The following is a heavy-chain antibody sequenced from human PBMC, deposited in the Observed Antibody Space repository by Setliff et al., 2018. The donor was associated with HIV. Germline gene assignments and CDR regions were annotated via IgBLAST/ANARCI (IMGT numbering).Heavy chain of an antibody. Sequence: PGESLKISCQGSGYSFTNYWIGWVRQMPGKGLEWVGIIYPGDSDTRYSPSFQGQVTISVDKSINTAYLQWNSLKASDTAMYYCARRASKASLDYWGQGTLVTVSS. CDR2: IYPGDSDT. CDR1: GYSFTNYW. V-gene: IGHV5-51*01. J-gene: IGHJ4*02. CDR3: ARRASKASLDY.